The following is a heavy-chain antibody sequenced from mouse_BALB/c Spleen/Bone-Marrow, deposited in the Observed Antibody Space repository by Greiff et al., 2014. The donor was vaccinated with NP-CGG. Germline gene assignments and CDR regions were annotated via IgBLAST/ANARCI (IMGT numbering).Heavy chain of an antibody. V-gene: IGHV1S81*02. CDR3: SRGRRGALDY. CDR1: GYTFTSYY. Sequence: VKLMESGAELVKPGASVKLSCKASGYTFTSYYMYWVKQRPGQGLEWFGEINPSNGGTNFNEKFKNKTTLTVDKSSSTAYMQLSSLTTEDSAVYSCSRGRRGALDYWGQGTSVTVSS. J-gene: IGHJ4*01. CDR2: INPSNGGT.